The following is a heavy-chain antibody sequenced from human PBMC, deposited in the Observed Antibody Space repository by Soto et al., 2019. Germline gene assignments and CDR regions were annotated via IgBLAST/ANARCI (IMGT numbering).Heavy chain of an antibody. Sequence: SVKVSCKASGGTFTRYTISWVRQAPGQGLEWMGRIIPILGIANYAQNFKGRVTITADKSTRTAYLELRSLSSDDTAVYYCAREGSGYTYWGQGTLVTVSS. D-gene: IGHD3-22*01. J-gene: IGHJ4*02. CDR3: AREGSGYTY. CDR2: IIPILGIA. CDR1: GGTFTRYT. V-gene: IGHV1-69*04.